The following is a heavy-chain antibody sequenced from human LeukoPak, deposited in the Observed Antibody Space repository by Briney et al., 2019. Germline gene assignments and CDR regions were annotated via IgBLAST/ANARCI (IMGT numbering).Heavy chain of an antibody. V-gene: IGHV3-21*01. Sequence: PGGSLRLSCAASGFTLSSYSMNWVRQAPGKGLEWVSSISSSSSYIYYADSLKGRFTISRDNAKNSLYLQMNSLRAEDTAVYYCARDRVYCSGGSCPRNFDYWGQGTLVTVSS. CDR2: ISSSSSYI. J-gene: IGHJ4*02. CDR3: ARDRVYCSGGSCPRNFDY. CDR1: GFTLSSYS. D-gene: IGHD2-15*01.